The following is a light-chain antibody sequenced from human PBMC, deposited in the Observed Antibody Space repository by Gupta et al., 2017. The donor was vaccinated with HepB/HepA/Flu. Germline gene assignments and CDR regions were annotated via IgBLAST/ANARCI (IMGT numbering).Light chain of an antibody. V-gene: IGLV1-47*01. CDR3: AAWDDSLSGVV. J-gene: IGLJ3*02. Sequence: QSVLTQPPSASGPPGQWVTISCSGGSSNIGSNFVYWYQRLPGTAPKLLIYRDNRRPSGVPDRFSASKSGTSASLAISGLRSEDESDYYCAAWDDSLSGVVFGGGTKLTVL. CDR1: SSNIGSNF. CDR2: RDN.